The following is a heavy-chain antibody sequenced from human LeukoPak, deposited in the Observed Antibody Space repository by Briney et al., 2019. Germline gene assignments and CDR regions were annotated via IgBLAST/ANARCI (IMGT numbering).Heavy chain of an antibody. D-gene: IGHD2-2*01. CDR3: ARDFSSKVVPAGHNDAFDI. Sequence: GASVKVSCKASGGTFSSYAISWVRQAPGQGLEWMGGIIPIFGTANYAQKFQGRVTITADESTSTAYMELSSLRSEDTAVYYCARDFSSKVVPAGHNDAFDIWGQGTMVTVSS. CDR1: GGTFSSYA. CDR2: IIPIFGTA. J-gene: IGHJ3*02. V-gene: IGHV1-69*13.